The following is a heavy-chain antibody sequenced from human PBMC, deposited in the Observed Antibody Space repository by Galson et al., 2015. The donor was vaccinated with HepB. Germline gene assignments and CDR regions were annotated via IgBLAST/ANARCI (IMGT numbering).Heavy chain of an antibody. Sequence: SVKVSCKASGGTFSSYAISWVRQAPGQGLEWMGGIIPIFGTANYAQKFQGRVTITADESTSTAYMELSSLRSEDTAVYYCASGASPRAYDYVWGSYGRAIYYYGMDVWGQGTTVTVSS. CDR3: ASGASPRAYDYVWGSYGRAIYYYGMDV. D-gene: IGHD3-16*01. J-gene: IGHJ6*02. CDR2: IIPIFGTA. CDR1: GGTFSSYA. V-gene: IGHV1-69*13.